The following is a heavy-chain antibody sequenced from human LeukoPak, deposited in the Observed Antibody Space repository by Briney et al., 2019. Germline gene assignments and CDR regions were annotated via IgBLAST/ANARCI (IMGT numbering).Heavy chain of an antibody. Sequence: SETLSLTCTVSGGSISSSSYYWGWIRQPPGKGLEWIGSIYHSGSTNYNPSLKSRVTISVDKSKNQFSLKLSSVTAADTAVYYCARRYFDYWGQGTLVTVSS. V-gene: IGHV4-39*07. CDR1: GGSISSSSYY. CDR2: IYHSGST. J-gene: IGHJ4*02. CDR3: ARRYFDY.